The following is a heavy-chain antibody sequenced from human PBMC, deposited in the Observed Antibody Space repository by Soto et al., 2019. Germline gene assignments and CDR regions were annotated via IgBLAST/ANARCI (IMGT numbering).Heavy chain of an antibody. CDR3: AKDGEYSSSSPLAY. J-gene: IGHJ4*02. V-gene: IGHV3-30*18. D-gene: IGHD6-6*01. Sequence: SLRLSCAASGFTFSSYGMHWVRQAPGKGLEWVAVISYDGSNKYYADSVKGRFTISRDNSKNTLYLQMNSLRAEDTAVYYCAKDGEYSSSSPLAYWGQGTLVTVSS. CDR2: ISYDGSNK. CDR1: GFTFSSYG.